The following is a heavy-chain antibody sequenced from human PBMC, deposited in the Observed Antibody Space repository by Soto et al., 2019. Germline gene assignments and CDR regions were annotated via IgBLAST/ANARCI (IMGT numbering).Heavy chain of an antibody. CDR3: AKRIRVQMAWFDP. V-gene: IGHV3-23*01. D-gene: IGHD1-1*01. J-gene: IGHJ5*02. CDR1: GFTFSTSG. Sequence: PGASLRLSSAASGFTFSTSGMRCVLQAPGKGLEWVSSISGSGDYTYYADSVKGRFTISRDNSKSTLYLQMNSLRTEDTAMYSCAKRIRVQMAWFDPWGQGTPVTVSS. CDR2: ISGSGDYT.